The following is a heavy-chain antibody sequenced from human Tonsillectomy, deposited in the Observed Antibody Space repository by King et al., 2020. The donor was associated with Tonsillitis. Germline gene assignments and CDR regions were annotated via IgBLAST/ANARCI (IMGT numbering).Heavy chain of an antibody. J-gene: IGHJ1*01. CDR3: AHSILTGGGYYDAEYFQH. D-gene: IGHD3-22*01. Sequence: TLQESGPTLVKPPQTLTLTCTFSGLSLSTSGAGVGWIRQPPGKALEWLALIYWDDDKRYSPSLKSRLTITKDTSKNQVVLTMTNMDPVDTATYYCAHSILTGGGYYDAEYFQHWGQGTLVTVSS. CDR2: IYWDDDK. CDR1: GLSLSTSGAG. V-gene: IGHV2-5*02.